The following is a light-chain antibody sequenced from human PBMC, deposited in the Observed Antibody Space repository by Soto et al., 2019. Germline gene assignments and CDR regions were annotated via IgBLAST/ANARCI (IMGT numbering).Light chain of an antibody. V-gene: IGKV1D-8*01. CDR1: QGISNY. CDR2: SAS. CDR3: QQYYTFPFT. J-gene: IGKJ3*01. Sequence: VIWMTQSPSLLSASTGDRVTISCRMSQGISNYLAWYQQKPGKAPELLIYSASTLQSGVPSRFSGSGSGTDFSLTISNLQSEDVATYYCQQYYTFPFTFGPGTNVDIK.